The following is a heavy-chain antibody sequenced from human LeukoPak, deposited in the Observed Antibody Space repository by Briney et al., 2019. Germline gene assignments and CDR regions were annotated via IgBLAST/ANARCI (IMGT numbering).Heavy chain of an antibody. D-gene: IGHD6-19*01. CDR2: IWSDGNNK. CDR1: GFAFRSYV. V-gene: IGHV3-33*01. J-gene: IGHJ4*02. Sequence: GSSLRLSCVASGFAFRSYVVHWVRQAPGKGLEWVAMIWSDGNNKLYADSVKGRFSVSRDNSKNKVFLQMNSLRVEDTAKYYCARGGLGDSSGFYYWGQGTLVTVSS. CDR3: ARGGLGDSSGFYY.